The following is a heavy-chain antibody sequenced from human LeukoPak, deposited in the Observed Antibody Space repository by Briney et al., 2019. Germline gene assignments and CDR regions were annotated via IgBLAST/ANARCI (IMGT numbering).Heavy chain of an antibody. CDR3: ASQKLGYCSGGSCYGDAFDI. Sequence: PGRSLRLSCAASGFTFDDYAMHWVRQAPGKGLEWVSGISWNSGSIGYADSVKGRFTISRDNAKNSPYLQMNSLRAEDMALYYCASQKLGYCSGGSCYGDAFDIWGQGTMVTVSS. V-gene: IGHV3-9*03. CDR2: ISWNSGSI. D-gene: IGHD2-15*01. J-gene: IGHJ3*02. CDR1: GFTFDDYA.